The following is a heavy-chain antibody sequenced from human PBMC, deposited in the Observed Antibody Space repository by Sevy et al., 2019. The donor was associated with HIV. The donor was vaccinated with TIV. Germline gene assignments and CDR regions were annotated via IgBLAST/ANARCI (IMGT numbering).Heavy chain of an antibody. D-gene: IGHD1-7*01. Sequence: SQTLSLTCAISGDSVSTSSATWNWFRQSPSRGLEWLGRTYYRSKWYSDYEVSVKGRVTINPDISKNQFSLHLESVTPEDTAVYFCARGDELNSYYYGMDVWGQGTTVTVSS. CDR3: ARGDELNSYYYGMDV. J-gene: IGHJ6*02. CDR1: GDSVSTSSAT. CDR2: TYYRSKWYS. V-gene: IGHV6-1*01.